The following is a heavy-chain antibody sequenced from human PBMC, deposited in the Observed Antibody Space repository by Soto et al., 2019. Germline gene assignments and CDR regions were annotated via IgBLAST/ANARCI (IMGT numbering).Heavy chain of an antibody. V-gene: IGHV3-49*03. CDR2: IRSKAYGGTT. Sequence: GSLRLSCTASGFTFGDYAMSWFRQAPGKGLEWVGFIRSKAYGGTTEYAASVKGRSTISRDDSKSIAYLQMNSLKTEDTAVYYCTRDCPVAGLLFDYWGQGTLVTVSS. J-gene: IGHJ4*02. CDR1: GFTFGDYA. D-gene: IGHD6-19*01. CDR3: TRDCPVAGLLFDY.